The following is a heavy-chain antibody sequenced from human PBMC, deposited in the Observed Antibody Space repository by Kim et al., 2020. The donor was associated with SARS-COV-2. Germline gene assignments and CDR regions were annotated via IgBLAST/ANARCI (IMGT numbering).Heavy chain of an antibody. D-gene: IGHD5-12*01. J-gene: IGHJ4*02. CDR3: AKGSGYDRYFFDY. Sequence: YADSGKGRFTISRDNSRNTLYLQMNSLRDEDTAVYYCAKGSGYDRYFFDYWGQGTLVTVSS. V-gene: IGHV3-23*01.